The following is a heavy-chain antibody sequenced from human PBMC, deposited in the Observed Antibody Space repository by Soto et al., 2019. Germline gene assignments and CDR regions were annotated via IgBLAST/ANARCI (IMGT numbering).Heavy chain of an antibody. Sequence: QITLKESGPTLVRPPQTLTLTCTFSGFSLTSGVGVGWIRQPPGKALEWLALIYWDDDKRYSPSLENRLTITKDTSKNQVVLTMTNVGPGDTATYFCAHIDPEIVTVGGHGGFDYWGQGTLVTVSS. CDR1: GFSLTSGVG. J-gene: IGHJ4*02. CDR3: AHIDPEIVTVGGHGGFDY. CDR2: IYWDDDK. D-gene: IGHD5-12*01. V-gene: IGHV2-5*02.